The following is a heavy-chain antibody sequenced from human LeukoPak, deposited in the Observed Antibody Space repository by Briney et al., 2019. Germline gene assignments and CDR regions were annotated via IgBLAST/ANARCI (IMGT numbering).Heavy chain of an antibody. Sequence: GSLRLSCAASGFTFSSYAMSWVRQAPGKGLEWVSAISGSGGSTYYADSVKGRFTISRDNSKNTLYLQMNSLRAEDTAVYYCAKDPTDMTTVTGGYWGQGTLVTVSS. D-gene: IGHD4-11*01. CDR1: GFTFSSYA. V-gene: IGHV3-23*01. CDR3: AKDPTDMTTVTGGY. CDR2: ISGSGGST. J-gene: IGHJ4*02.